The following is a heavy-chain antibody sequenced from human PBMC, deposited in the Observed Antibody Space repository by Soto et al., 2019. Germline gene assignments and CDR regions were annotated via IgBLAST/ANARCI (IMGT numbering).Heavy chain of an antibody. CDR3: AYSSTPFDY. J-gene: IGHJ4*02. D-gene: IGHD6-13*01. V-gene: IGHV3-23*01. CDR2: ISGSGDST. CDR1: RFTFSSYA. Sequence: PGGSLRLSCAASRFTFSSYAMTWVRQAPGKGLEWVSAISGSGDSTYYAGSVKGRFTISRDNSKNTLYLQMNSLRAEDTAVYYCAYSSTPFDYWGQGTLVTVSS.